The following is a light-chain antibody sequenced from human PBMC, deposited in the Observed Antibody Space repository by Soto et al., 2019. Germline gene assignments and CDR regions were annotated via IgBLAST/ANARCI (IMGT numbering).Light chain of an antibody. J-gene: IGLJ1*01. CDR3: AAWDDSLNGYV. Sequence: QSVLTQPPSASATPGQRDTISCSGSSSNIGSNTVNWYQQLPGTAPKLLIYSNNQRPSGVPDRFSGSKSGTSASLAISGLQSEDEADYYCAAWDDSLNGYVFGTGTKLTVL. CDR1: SSNIGSNT. V-gene: IGLV1-44*01. CDR2: SNN.